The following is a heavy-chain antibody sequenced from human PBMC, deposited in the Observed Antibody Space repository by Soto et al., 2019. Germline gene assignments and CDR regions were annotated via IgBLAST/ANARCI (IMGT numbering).Heavy chain of an antibody. V-gene: IGHV3-48*03. Sequence: EVQLVESGGGLVQPGGSLRLSCSASGFIFSSYEMNWVRQAPGKGLGGGSYISSSATTIYYADSVKGRFTISRDNAKNSLYLHMNSLRAEDTAVYYCARVIRSSGWYWIDYWGQGTLVTVSS. J-gene: IGHJ4*02. CDR3: ARVIRSSGWYWIDY. CDR1: GFIFSSYE. CDR2: ISSSATTI. D-gene: IGHD6-19*01.